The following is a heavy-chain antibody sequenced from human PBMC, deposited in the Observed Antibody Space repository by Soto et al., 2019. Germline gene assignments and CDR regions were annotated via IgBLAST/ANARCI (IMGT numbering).Heavy chain of an antibody. CDR2: ISAYNGNT. CDR1: GYTFTSYG. Sequence: ASVKVSCKASGYTFTSYGISWVRQAPGQGLEWMGWISAYNGNTNYAQKLQGGVTMTTDTSTSTAYMELRSLRSDDTAVYYCARDDVLLWFGEFAGFDYWGQGTLVTVSS. J-gene: IGHJ4*02. V-gene: IGHV1-18*01. D-gene: IGHD3-10*01. CDR3: ARDDVLLWFGEFAGFDY.